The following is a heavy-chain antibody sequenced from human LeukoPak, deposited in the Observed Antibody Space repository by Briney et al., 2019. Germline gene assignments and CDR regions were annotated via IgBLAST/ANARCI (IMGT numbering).Heavy chain of an antibody. CDR2: INGDGDTT. CDR1: AFSLNAYN. D-gene: IGHD1-26*01. J-gene: IGHJ4*02. V-gene: IGHV3-23*01. Sequence: GGSLRLSCAASAFSLNAYNMNWVRQAPGKGLEWVSVINGDGDTTYYADSVKGRFTISRDNSKNTLYLQMNSLRAEDTAVYYCAGRVGATWVDYWGQGTLVTVSS. CDR3: AGRVGATWVDY.